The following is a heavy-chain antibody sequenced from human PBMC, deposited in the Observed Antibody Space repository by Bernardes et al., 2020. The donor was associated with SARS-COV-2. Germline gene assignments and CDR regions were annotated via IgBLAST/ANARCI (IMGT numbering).Heavy chain of an antibody. CDR3: ARAGSAARGGYYYYGMDV. CDR1: GYTFTGYY. CDR2: INPNSGGT. V-gene: IGHV1-2*04. J-gene: IGHJ6*02. D-gene: IGHD6-6*01. Sequence: SVKVSCKASGYTFTGYYMHWVRQAPGQGLEWMGWINPNSGGTNYAQKFQGWVTMTRDTSISTAYMELSRLRSDDTAVYYCARAGSAARGGYYYYGMDVWGQGTTVTVSS.